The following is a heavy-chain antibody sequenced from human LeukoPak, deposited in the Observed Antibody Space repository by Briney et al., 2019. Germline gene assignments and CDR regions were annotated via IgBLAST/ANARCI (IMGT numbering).Heavy chain of an antibody. J-gene: IGHJ4*02. CDR1: GGSFSGYD. Sequence: SETLSLTCAVYGGSFSGYDWSWIRQPPGKGLEWIGEINHSGSANYNPSLKSRVTMSVDTSKNQFSLKLSSVTAADTAVYYCARGSIRDGYNGSEIVVSRWDYWGQGTLVTVSS. D-gene: IGHD5-24*01. V-gene: IGHV4-34*01. CDR3: ARGSIRDGYNGSEIVVSRWDY. CDR2: INHSGSA.